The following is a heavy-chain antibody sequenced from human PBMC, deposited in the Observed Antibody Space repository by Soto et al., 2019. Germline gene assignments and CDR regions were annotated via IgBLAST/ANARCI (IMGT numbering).Heavy chain of an antibody. V-gene: IGHV4-39*01. CDR3: ARLPSTRLVYGAFAYMDV. J-gene: IGHJ6*03. D-gene: IGHD4-17*01. Sequence: SETLSLTCTVSGGSISSSSYYWGWIRQPPGKGLEWIGSIYYSGSTYYNPSLKSRVTISVDTSKNQFSLKLSSVTAADTAMYYCARLPSTRLVYGAFAYMDVWGKGTTVTVSS. CDR2: IYYSGST. CDR1: GGSISSSSYY.